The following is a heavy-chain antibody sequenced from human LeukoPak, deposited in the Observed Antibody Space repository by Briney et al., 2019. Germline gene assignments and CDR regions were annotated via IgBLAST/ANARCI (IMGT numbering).Heavy chain of an antibody. V-gene: IGHV4-59*08. D-gene: IGHD6-13*01. CDR1: GGSISSHY. Sequence: SETLSLTCTVSGGSISSHYWTWIRQPPGKGLEWIGYIYSSGITNYNPSLTSRLTISVDTSSNQFSLELRSMTAADTAVYYCARHLSSSWNFDYWGRGTLVTVSS. CDR3: ARHLSSSWNFDY. CDR2: IYSSGIT. J-gene: IGHJ4*02.